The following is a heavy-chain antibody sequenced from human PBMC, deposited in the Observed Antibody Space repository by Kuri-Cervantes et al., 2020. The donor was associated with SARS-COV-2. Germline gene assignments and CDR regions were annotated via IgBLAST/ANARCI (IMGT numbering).Heavy chain of an antibody. Sequence: GGSLRLSCAASGFTFSSYAMHWVRQAPGKGLEWVAVISYDGSNKYYADSVKGRFSISRDNSKNTVYLQMNSLRAEDTAVYYCARGGRRGYSYGHDALDIWGQGTMVTVSS. D-gene: IGHD5-18*01. J-gene: IGHJ3*02. V-gene: IGHV3-30*04. CDR1: GFTFSSYA. CDR3: ARGGRRGYSYGHDALDI. CDR2: ISYDGSNK.